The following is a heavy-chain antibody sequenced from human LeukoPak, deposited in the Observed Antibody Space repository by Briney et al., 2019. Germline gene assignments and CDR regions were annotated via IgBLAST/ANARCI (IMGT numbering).Heavy chain of an antibody. CDR1: GFTFSNAW. D-gene: IGHD4-17*01. CDR2: IKSKSDGGTT. J-gene: IGHJ4*02. V-gene: IGHV3-15*01. CDR3: SDLDYGDSYFDY. Sequence: PGGSLRLSCAASGFTFSNAWMSWGRQAPRKGQDLVCLIKSKSDGGTTDYASPVKGRFTISRDYSKHTLLLQINSLKTEATDVYYCSDLDYGDSYFDYWGQGTLVTVSS.